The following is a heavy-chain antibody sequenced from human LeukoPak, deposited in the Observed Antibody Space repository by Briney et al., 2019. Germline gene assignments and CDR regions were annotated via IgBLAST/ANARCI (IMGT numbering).Heavy chain of an antibody. Sequence: SETLSLTCTVSGGSISRYYWSWIRQPPGKGLEWIGYIYYSGSTKYNPSLKSRVTISVDTSKNQFSRKLSSVTAADTAVYSCARDGALWFGDYYYYGMDVWGQGTTVTVSS. CDR1: GGSISRYY. CDR2: IYYSGST. D-gene: IGHD3-10*01. V-gene: IGHV4-59*01. CDR3: ARDGALWFGDYYYYGMDV. J-gene: IGHJ6*02.